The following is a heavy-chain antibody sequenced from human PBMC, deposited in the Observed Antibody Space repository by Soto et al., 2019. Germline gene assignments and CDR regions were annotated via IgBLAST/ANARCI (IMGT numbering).Heavy chain of an antibody. CDR3: ARGATHYDILTGYYRYYGMDV. V-gene: IGHV1-69*13. J-gene: IGHJ6*02. Sequence: SVKVSCKASGGTFSSYAISWVRQAPGQGLEWMGGIIPIFGTANYAQKFQGRVTITADESTSTAYMELSSLRSEDTAVYYCARGATHYDILTGYYRYYGMDVWGQGTTVTVSS. CDR1: GGTFSSYA. D-gene: IGHD3-9*01. CDR2: IIPIFGTA.